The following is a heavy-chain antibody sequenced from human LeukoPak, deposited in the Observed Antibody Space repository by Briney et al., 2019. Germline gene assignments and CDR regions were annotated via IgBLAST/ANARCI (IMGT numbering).Heavy chain of an antibody. CDR2: IYSDNT. CDR1: GFTVSSNS. J-gene: IGHJ3*02. V-gene: IGHV3-53*01. CDR3: ARDTLRGSDAFDI. D-gene: IGHD2-21*02. Sequence: GGSLRLSCTVSGFTVSSNSMSWVRQAPGKGLEWVSFIYSDNTHYSDSVKGRFTISRDNSKNTLYLQMNSLRAEDTAVYYCARDTLRGSDAFDIWGQGTMVTVSS.